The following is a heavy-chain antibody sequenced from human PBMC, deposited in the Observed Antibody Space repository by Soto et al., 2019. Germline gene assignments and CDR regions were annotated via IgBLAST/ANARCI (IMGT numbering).Heavy chain of an antibody. CDR2: ISSSSSYI. Sequence: EVQLVGSGGGLVKPGGSLRLSCAASGFTFSSYSMNWVRQAPGKGLEWVSSISSSSSYIYYADSVKGRFTISRDNAKNSLYLQMNSLRAEDTAVYYCARDRRCSGGSCFDYWGQGTLVTVSS. CDR3: ARDRRCSGGSCFDY. V-gene: IGHV3-21*01. J-gene: IGHJ4*02. D-gene: IGHD2-15*01. CDR1: GFTFSSYS.